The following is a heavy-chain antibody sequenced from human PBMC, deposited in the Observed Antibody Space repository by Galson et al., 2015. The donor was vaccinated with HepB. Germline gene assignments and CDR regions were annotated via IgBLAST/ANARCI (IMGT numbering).Heavy chain of an antibody. CDR2: ISWNSGSI. V-gene: IGHV3-9*01. D-gene: IGHD6-13*01. CDR3: AKVGTAGYFDY. CDR1: GFTFDDYA. Sequence: SLRLSCAASGFTFDDYAMHWVRQAPGKGLEWVSGISWNSGSIGYADSVKGRFTISRDNAKNPLYLQMNSLRTEDTALYYCAKVGTAGYFDYWGQGTLVTVSS. J-gene: IGHJ4*02.